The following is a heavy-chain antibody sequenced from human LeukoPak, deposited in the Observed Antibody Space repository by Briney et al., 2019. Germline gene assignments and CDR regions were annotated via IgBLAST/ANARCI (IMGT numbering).Heavy chain of an antibody. CDR1: GFTLSTSW. V-gene: IGHV3-7*03. Sequence: GGSLRLSCVAPGFTLSTSWMNWVRQAPGKGLEWVASIKQDASAKYYVDSVKGRFTVSRDNAENSLYLQMNSLRAEDTAMYYCVREFGYWGQGTLVTVSS. CDR3: VREFGY. D-gene: IGHD3-10*01. CDR2: IKQDASAK. J-gene: IGHJ4*02.